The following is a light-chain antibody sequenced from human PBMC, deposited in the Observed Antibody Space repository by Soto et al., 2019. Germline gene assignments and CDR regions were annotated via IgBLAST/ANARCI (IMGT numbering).Light chain of an antibody. CDR3: SAWDDSLYGWV. J-gene: IGLJ3*02. V-gene: IGLV1-44*01. CDR2: FNN. Sequence: QSVLTQPPSASGTPGQTVTISCSGSSSNIGSNTVSWYQQLPGTAPRLLIYFNNQRPSGVPDRFSGSKSGTSASLAISGLQSEDEADYYCSAWDDSLYGWVFGGGTKLTVL. CDR1: SSNIGSNT.